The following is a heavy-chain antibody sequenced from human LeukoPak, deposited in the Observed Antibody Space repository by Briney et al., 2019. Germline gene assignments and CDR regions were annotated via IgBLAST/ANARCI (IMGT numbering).Heavy chain of an antibody. CDR2: LYYSGST. CDR3: ARDEDSAYGSGSYLS. J-gene: IGHJ5*02. CDR1: GGSISSGSYY. V-gene: IGHV4-61*10. D-gene: IGHD3-10*01. Sequence: KASETLSLTCTVSGGSISSGSYYWSWIRQPAGKGLEWIGYLYYSGSTNYNPSLKSRVTISVDTSKNQFSLKLSSVTAADTAVYYCARDEDSAYGSGSYLSWGQGTLVTVSS.